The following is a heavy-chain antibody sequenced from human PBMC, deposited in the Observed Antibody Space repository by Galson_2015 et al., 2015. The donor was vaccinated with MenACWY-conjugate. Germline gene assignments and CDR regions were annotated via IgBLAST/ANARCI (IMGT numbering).Heavy chain of an antibody. CDR3: GKQGLKWELRKSAFDY. D-gene: IGHD1-26*01. J-gene: IGHJ4*02. CDR1: GFPFNTYA. CDR2: ISGNGDST. Sequence: SLRLSCAASGFPFNTYAMNWVRQAPGKGLESVSQISGNGDSTYYADSVEGRFSISRDNSKNTVYLHMNSVRAEDTAMYYCGKQGLKWELRKSAFDYRGQGTLVIVSS. V-gene: IGHV3-23*01.